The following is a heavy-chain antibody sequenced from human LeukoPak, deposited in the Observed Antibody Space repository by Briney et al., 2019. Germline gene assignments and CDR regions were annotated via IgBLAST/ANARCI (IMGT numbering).Heavy chain of an antibody. CDR2: IKQDGSEK. CDR1: GFTFSSYW. Sequence: GGSLRLSCAASGFTFSSYWMSWVRQAPGKGLEWVANIKQDGSEKYYVDSVKGRFTISRDNAKNSLYLQMNSLRAEDTAVYYCAREEAIAAGGTFFDYWGQGTLVTVSS. D-gene: IGHD6-13*01. V-gene: IGHV3-7*03. J-gene: IGHJ4*02. CDR3: AREEAIAAGGTFFDY.